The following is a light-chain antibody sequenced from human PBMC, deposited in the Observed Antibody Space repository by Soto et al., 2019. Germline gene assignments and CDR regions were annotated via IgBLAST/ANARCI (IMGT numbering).Light chain of an antibody. CDR3: SSYAGSNNYV. Sequence: QSALTQPPSVSGSPGQSVTISCTGTSTDFVSYNRVSWYQQPPDTAPKLMIYEASNRPSGVPDRFSGSKSGNTASLTISGLQAEDEADYYCSSYAGSNNYVFGTGTKV. CDR2: EAS. V-gene: IGLV2-18*02. CDR1: STDFVSYNR. J-gene: IGLJ1*01.